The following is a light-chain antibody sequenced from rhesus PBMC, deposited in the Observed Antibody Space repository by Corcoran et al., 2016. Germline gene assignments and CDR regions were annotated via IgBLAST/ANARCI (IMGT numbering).Light chain of an antibody. CDR2: GAS. CDR1: QRVSSY. J-gene: IGKJ1*01. Sequence: EIVMTQSPATLSLSPGERATLSCRASQRVSSYLAWYQQKPEQAPRLLIYGASSRATGIPDRFSGSGSGTDFTLIISSLEPEDVGVYYCQQYNNWKTFGQGTKVEIK. V-gene: IGKV3S9*01. CDR3: QQYNNWKT.